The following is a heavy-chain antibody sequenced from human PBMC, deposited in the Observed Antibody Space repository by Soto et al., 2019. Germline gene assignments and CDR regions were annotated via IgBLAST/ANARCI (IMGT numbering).Heavy chain of an antibody. CDR3: ARDPQYSTSSQVFDS. D-gene: IGHD6-6*01. J-gene: IGHJ4*02. CDR1: GYTFTTYA. Sequence: QVQLVQSGAEVKKPGASVKVSCKASGYTFTTYAISCVRQAPGQGLEWMGRISTYNGNTKYAQKLQGRVTMTTDTSTSTAYMELRSLRSDDTAVYYCARDPQYSTSSQVFDSWGQGTLVTVSS. CDR2: ISTYNGNT. V-gene: IGHV1-18*01.